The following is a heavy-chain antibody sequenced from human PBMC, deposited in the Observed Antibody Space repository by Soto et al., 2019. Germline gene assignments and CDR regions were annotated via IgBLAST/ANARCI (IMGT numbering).Heavy chain of an antibody. CDR1: GGSISSSSYY. J-gene: IGHJ6*02. CDR3: AFIFSRGYSLGFYQYGMDV. V-gene: IGHV4-39*01. Sequence: SETLSLTCTVSGGSISSSSYYWGWIRQPPGKGLEWIGSIFYSGSTYYNPSLKSRVTISVDTSKNQFSLKLTSVTAADTAVYNCAFIFSRGYSLGFYQYGMDVWGQGTTVTVSS. CDR2: IFYSGST. D-gene: IGHD5-18*01.